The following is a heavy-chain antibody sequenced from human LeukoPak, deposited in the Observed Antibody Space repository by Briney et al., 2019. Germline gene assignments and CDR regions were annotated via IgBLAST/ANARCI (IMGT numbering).Heavy chain of an antibody. CDR1: GYTFTSYG. V-gene: IGHV1-18*01. CDR3: ARDSNFGVIGY. Sequence: ASVKVFCKASGYTFTSYGIRWVRQAPGQGLEWMGWISAYNGNTNYAQKLQGRVTMTTDTSTSTAYMELRSLRSDDTAVYYCARDSNFGVIGYWGQGTLVTVSS. J-gene: IGHJ4*02. CDR2: ISAYNGNT. D-gene: IGHD4-11*01.